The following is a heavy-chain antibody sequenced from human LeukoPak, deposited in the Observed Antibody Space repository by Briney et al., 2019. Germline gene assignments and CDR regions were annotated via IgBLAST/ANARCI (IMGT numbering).Heavy chain of an antibody. CDR3: ARGSGYDILTGPHDDAFDI. CDR1: GGSFGGYY. Sequence: SETLSLTCGVYGGSFGGYYWSWIRQPPGKGLEWIGEINHSGSTNYNPSLKSRVTISVDTSKNQFSLKLSSVTAADTAVYYCARGSGYDILTGPHDDAFDIWGQGTMVTVSS. J-gene: IGHJ3*02. V-gene: IGHV4-34*01. CDR2: INHSGST. D-gene: IGHD3-9*01.